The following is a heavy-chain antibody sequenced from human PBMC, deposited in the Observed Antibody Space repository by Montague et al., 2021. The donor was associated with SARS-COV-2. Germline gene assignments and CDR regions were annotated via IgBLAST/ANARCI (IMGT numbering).Heavy chain of an antibody. J-gene: IGHJ3*02. D-gene: IGHD5-18*01. V-gene: IGHV3-49*04. CDR2: IRSKTYSATT. CDR1: GFTFGDYA. Sequence: SLRLSCATSGFTFGDYAMSWVRQAPGKGLEWIGFIRSKTYSATTXCAASVKGRFTISRDDFKGIAYLQMNSLKTEDTGTYFCTSEVFVGTAMVWHDAFDIWGQGTKVTVSS. CDR3: TSEVFVGTAMVWHDAFDI.